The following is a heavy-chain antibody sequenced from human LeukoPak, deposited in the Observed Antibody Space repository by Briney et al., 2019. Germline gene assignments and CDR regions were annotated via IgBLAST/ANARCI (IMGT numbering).Heavy chain of an antibody. CDR1: GGSISSYY. Sequence: SETLSLTCTVSGGSISSYYWSWIRQPAGKGLEWIGRIYTSGSTNYNPSLKSRVTISVDKSKNQFSLKLSSVTAADTAVYYCASSAAGYYYYYMDVWGKGATVTVSS. J-gene: IGHJ6*03. D-gene: IGHD6-13*01. CDR3: ASSAAGYYYYYMDV. CDR2: IYTSGST. V-gene: IGHV4-4*07.